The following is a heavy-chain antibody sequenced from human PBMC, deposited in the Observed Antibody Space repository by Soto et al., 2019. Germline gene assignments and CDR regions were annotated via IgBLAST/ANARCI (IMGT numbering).Heavy chain of an antibody. J-gene: IGHJ5*02. V-gene: IGHV1-69*12. CDR1: GGTFGSYA. CDR3: ARSIQYYFDTSAQSAWFDP. CDR2: IIPIFSTP. Sequence: QVQLVQSGAEVKKPGSSVKVSCKTSGGTFGSYAISWVRQAPGQGLEWMGGIIPIFSTPTYAQKFQGRVTIIADESTSTAYMQLSRLRSEDTAVYYCARSIQYYFDTSAQSAWFDPWVQGTLVTVSA. D-gene: IGHD3-22*01.